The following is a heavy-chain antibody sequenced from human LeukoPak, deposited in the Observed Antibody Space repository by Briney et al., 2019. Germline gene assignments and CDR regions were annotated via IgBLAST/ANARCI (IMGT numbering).Heavy chain of an antibody. D-gene: IGHD6-13*01. J-gene: IGHJ5*02. V-gene: IGHV4-31*03. CDR3: ARRIAAAATGWFDP. Sequence: SQTLSLTCTVSGGSISSGGHYWSWIRQHPGKGLEWIGYIYYTGSTYYNPSLKSRVTISLDTSKNQFSLNLSSVTAADTAVYYCARRIAAAATGWFDPWGQGTLVTVSS. CDR2: IYYTGST. CDR1: GGSISSGGHY.